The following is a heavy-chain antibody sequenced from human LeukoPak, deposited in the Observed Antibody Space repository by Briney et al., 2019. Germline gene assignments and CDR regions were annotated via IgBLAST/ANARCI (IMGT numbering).Heavy chain of an antibody. Sequence: GGSLRLSCAASGFTFSSYWMHWVRHVPGKGLLWVARINTYGTSTTYGDSVEGRFTISRDNAKNTLDLEMNSLRDDDTAVYYCARGSTTVTTKDWFDPWGQGTQVTVSS. J-gene: IGHJ5*02. D-gene: IGHD4-17*01. CDR3: ARGSTTVTTKDWFDP. CDR2: INTYGTST. CDR1: GFTFSSYW. V-gene: IGHV3-74*03.